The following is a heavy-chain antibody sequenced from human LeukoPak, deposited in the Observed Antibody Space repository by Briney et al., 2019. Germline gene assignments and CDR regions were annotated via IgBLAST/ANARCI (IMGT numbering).Heavy chain of an antibody. V-gene: IGHV4-59*01. CDR1: AGSISTYH. CDR2: MQSTGNS. J-gene: IGHJ5*02. Sequence: PSETLSLTCTVSAGSISTYHWNWLRKSPEKGLEWIGYMQSTGNSNYNPSFKSRVTISVDMSRNQIVLYLSSVTAADTAVYFCARDKQHSYGRYFDRWGQGILVTVSS. D-gene: IGHD5-18*01. CDR3: ARDKQHSYGRYFDR.